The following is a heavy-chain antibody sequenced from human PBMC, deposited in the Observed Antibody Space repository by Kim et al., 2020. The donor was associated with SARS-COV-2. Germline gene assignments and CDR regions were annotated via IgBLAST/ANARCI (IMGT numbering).Heavy chain of an antibody. V-gene: IGHV4-34*01. Sequence: SGTLSLTCAVYGGSFSGYYWSWIRQPPGKGLEWIGEINHSGSTNYNPSLKSRVTISVDTSKNQFSLKLSSVTAADTAVYYCAVADYDFWSGYYKSFDYWGQGTLVTVSS. D-gene: IGHD3-3*01. CDR1: GGSFSGYY. CDR3: AVADYDFWSGYYKSFDY. J-gene: IGHJ4*02. CDR2: INHSGST.